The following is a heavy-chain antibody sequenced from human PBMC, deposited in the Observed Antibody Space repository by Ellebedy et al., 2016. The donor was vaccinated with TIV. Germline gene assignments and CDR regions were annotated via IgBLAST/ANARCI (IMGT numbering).Heavy chain of an antibody. CDR2: IYPGDSDT. CDR3: ARLEGVAAAVLNWFAP. V-gene: IGHV5-51*01. D-gene: IGHD6-13*01. J-gene: IGHJ5*02. CDR1: GYSFTSYW. Sequence: GESLKISCKGSGYSFTSYWIGWVRQMPGKGLEWMGIIYPGDSDTRYSPSFQGQVTISADKSISTAYLQWSSLKASDTAMYYCARLEGVAAAVLNWFAPWGQGTLVTVSS.